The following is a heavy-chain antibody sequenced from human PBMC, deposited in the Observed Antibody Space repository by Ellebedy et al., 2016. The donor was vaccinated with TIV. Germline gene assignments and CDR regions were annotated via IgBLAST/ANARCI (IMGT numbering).Heavy chain of an antibody. CDR3: TRMGVLPTSYYGMDV. J-gene: IGHJ6*02. D-gene: IGHD3-10*01. Sequence: SLKISCAASGFTFDDYTMQWVRQAPGKGLEWVSSISSKSDNIHYADSVKGRFTISRDNAKNTLYLQMNSLRVEDTALYYCTRMGVLPTSYYGMDVWGQGTTVTVSS. CDR2: ISSKSDNI. V-gene: IGHV3-9*01. CDR1: GFTFDDYT.